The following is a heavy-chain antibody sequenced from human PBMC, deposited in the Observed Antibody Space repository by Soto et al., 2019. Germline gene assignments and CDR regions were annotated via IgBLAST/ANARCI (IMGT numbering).Heavy chain of an antibody. D-gene: IGHD3-10*01. Sequence: PSETLSLTCAVYGGSFSGYYWSWIRQPPGEGLEWIGEINHSGSTNYNPSLKSRVTISVDTSKNQFSLKLSSVTAADTAVYYCARRIDYYGSGRNYNWFDPWGQGTLVTVSS. CDR1: GGSFSGYY. V-gene: IGHV4-34*01. CDR3: ARRIDYYGSGRNYNWFDP. CDR2: INHSGST. J-gene: IGHJ5*02.